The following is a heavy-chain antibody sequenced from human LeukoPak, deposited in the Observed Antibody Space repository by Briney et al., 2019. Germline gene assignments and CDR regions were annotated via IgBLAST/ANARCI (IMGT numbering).Heavy chain of an antibody. Sequence: SETLSLTCTVSGGSISSGGYYWSWIRQHPGKGLEWIGYIYYSGSTYYNPSXKSRVTISVDTSKNQFSLKLSSVTAADTAVYYXAXXXXRVYXXXXAFDIWGQGTMVTVSS. CDR3: AXXXXRVYXXXXAFDI. D-gene: IGHD6-13*01. CDR2: IYYSGST. J-gene: IGHJ3*02. CDR1: GGSISSGGYY. V-gene: IGHV4-31*03.